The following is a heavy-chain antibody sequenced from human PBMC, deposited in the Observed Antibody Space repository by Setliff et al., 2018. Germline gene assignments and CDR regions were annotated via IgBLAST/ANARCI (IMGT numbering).Heavy chain of an antibody. J-gene: IGHJ6*03. CDR1: GDSISNSDYY. CDR2: VYNTGTT. Sequence: PSETLSLTCIVAGDSISNSDYYWGWIRQPPGKGLEWIGRVYNTGTTNYNPSLKSRVTISISADTSNKSFSLNLFSVTAADTAVYYCVRHLSYSGETMDVWGKGTTVTVSS. V-gene: IGHV4-39*02. D-gene: IGHD5-12*01. CDR3: VRHLSYSGETMDV.